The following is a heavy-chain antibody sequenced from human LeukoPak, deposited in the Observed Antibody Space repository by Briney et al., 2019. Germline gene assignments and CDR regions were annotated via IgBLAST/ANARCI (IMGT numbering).Heavy chain of an antibody. CDR2: IWGSDGRT. V-gene: IGHV3-23*01. CDR1: GFTVSSNY. D-gene: IGHD3-22*01. J-gene: IGHJ4*02. Sequence: GGSLRLSCAASGFTVSSNYMSWVRQAPGKGPEWGSPIWGSDGRTYYADFLEGRFTISRDNSKNKLYLEMRSLRAEDTAVYYCVKENYDSSGFDFDYWGRGTLVTVSS. CDR3: VKENYDSSGFDFDY.